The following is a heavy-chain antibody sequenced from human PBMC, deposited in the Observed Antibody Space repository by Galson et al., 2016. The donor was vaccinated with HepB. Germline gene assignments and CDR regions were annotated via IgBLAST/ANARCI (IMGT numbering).Heavy chain of an antibody. D-gene: IGHD2-15*01. CDR2: ISGSGGST. CDR1: GFTFNNYA. CDR3: AKMEVAAFVHPRLVDY. Sequence: SLRLSCAASGFTFNNYAMSWVRQAPGKGLEWVSGISGSGGSTYYADSVRGRFTISRDNSKNTRYLQMNSLRAEDTAVYYCAKMEVAAFVHPRLVDYWGQGTLVTVSS. J-gene: IGHJ4*02. V-gene: IGHV3-23*01.